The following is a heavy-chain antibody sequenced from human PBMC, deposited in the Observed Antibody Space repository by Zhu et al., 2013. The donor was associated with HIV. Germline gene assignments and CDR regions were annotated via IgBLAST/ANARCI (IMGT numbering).Heavy chain of an antibody. J-gene: IGHJ5*02. Sequence: QVKLVQSGAEVKKPGSSMKVSCMASGGTFSNYTITWVRQAPGQGPEWMGGIIPIFGSANYAQRFQGRVTITADESTRTAYMELSTLRSEDTAVYYCIRRAFYYDRSWFDPWGQGTLVTVSS. V-gene: IGHV1-69*01. CDR3: IRRAFYYDRSWFDP. CDR2: IIPIFGSA. D-gene: IGHD3-22*01. CDR1: GGTFSNYT.